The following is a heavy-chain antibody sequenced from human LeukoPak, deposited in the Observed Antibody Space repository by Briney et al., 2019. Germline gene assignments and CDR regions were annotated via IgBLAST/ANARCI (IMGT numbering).Heavy chain of an antibody. CDR2: ISAYKGNT. CDR1: GYTFTSYG. V-gene: IGHV1-18*01. CDR3: ARDRRLPPSSISARPMGY. Sequence: GASVTVSCTASGYTFTSYGIGWVRQAPGQGLEWMGWISAYKGNTNYAQKFQGRVTMTTDTSTRTVYMELRSLRSDDTAMYYCARDRRLPPSSISARPMGYWGQGTLVTVSS. D-gene: IGHD6-6*01. J-gene: IGHJ4*02.